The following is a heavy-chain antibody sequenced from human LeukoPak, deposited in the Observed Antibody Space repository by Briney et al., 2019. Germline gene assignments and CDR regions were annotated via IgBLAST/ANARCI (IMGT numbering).Heavy chain of an antibody. D-gene: IGHD6-13*01. CDR3: ASAAGAYDN. CDR1: GLTFSSYG. CDR2: IWSDGSNK. V-gene: IGHV3-33*01. J-gene: IGHJ4*02. Sequence: GGSLRLSCEASGLTFSSYGLHWVRQAPGKGLEWVAVIWSDGSNKYYADSVKGRFAISRDNSKNTVWLQMNSLRAEDTAVYYCASAAGAYDNWGQGTLVTVSS.